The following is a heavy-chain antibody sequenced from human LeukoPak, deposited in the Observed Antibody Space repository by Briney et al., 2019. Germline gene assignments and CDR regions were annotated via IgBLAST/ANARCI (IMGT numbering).Heavy chain of an antibody. J-gene: IGHJ4*02. Sequence: GGSLRLSCAASGFTFSTFAMIWVRQPPGKGLEWVSSIFPSGGEIHYADSVRGRFTISRDDSKSTLSLQMNSLRAEDTAIYYCATYRQVLLPFESWGQGTLVTVSS. CDR3: ATYRQVLLPFES. CDR1: GFTFSTFA. V-gene: IGHV3-23*01. D-gene: IGHD2-8*02. CDR2: IFPSGGEI.